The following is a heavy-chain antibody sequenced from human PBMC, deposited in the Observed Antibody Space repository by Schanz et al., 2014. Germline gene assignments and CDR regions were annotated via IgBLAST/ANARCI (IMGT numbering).Heavy chain of an antibody. J-gene: IGHJ5*02. V-gene: IGHV3-30*02. Sequence: VQLVESGGGLVKPGGSLRLSCAASGIDFSSYSMHWVRQVPGKGLEWVTFIRFDGSDKYYADSVKGRFSVSRDNSKNTLYLQMNSLRADDTAVYYCAKDQLANYRGSGYNWFDPWGQGTLVTVSS. CDR1: GIDFSSYS. CDR2: IRFDGSDK. D-gene: IGHD3-10*01. CDR3: AKDQLANYRGSGYNWFDP.